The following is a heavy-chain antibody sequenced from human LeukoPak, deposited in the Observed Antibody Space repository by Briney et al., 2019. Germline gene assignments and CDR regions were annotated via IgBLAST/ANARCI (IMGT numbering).Heavy chain of an antibody. CDR2: ITGSGGRT. J-gene: IGHJ3*02. D-gene: IGHD4-17*01. CDR1: GFTFSSYA. Sequence: QTGGSLRLSCAASGFTFSSYAMSWVRQAPGKGLEWVSAITGSGGRTQYADSVQGRFTISRDNSKNTLYLQMNSLRAEDTAVYYCAKDPNGDYIGTFDIWGQGTKVTVSS. V-gene: IGHV3-23*01. CDR3: AKDPNGDYIGTFDI.